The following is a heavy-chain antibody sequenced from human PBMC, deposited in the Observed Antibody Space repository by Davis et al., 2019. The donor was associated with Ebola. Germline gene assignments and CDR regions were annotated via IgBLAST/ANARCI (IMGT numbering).Heavy chain of an antibody. J-gene: IGHJ6*02. Sequence: ASVKVSCKASGYTFTSYYMHWVRQAPGQGLEWMGIINPSGGSTSYAQKLQGRVTMTTDTSTSTAYMELRSLRSDDTAVYYCARALRDYGSGSYGYYGMDVWGQGTTVTVSS. CDR1: GYTFTSYY. CDR2: INPSGGST. CDR3: ARALRDYGSGSYGYYGMDV. D-gene: IGHD3-10*01. V-gene: IGHV1-46*01.